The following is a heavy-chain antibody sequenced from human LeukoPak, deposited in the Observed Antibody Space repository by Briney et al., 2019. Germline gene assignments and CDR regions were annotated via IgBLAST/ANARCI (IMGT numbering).Heavy chain of an antibody. CDR1: GFTYSNYW. CDR2: IKQDGGEQ. CDR3: ARDSYGDANFDS. D-gene: IGHD4-17*01. V-gene: IGHV3-7*03. J-gene: IGHJ4*02. Sequence: GGSLRLSCAASGFTYSNYWMTWVRQAPGKGLEWVANIKQDGGEQYYVDSVKGRFTISRDISRNAVYLQMNSLRAEDTAVYYCARDSYGDANFDSWGQGTLVTVSS.